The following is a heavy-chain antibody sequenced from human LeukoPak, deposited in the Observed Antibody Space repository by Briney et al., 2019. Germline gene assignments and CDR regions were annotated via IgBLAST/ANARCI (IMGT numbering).Heavy chain of an antibody. CDR1: GGSFSRYY. V-gene: IGHV4-34*01. CDR3: ARLTSGSGTYLFDY. Sequence: SETLSLHFAVYGGSFSRYYWSWIRQPPGKGLEWIGEINHSGSTNYNPSLKSRVTISIDTSKNQFSLKLSSVTAADTAVYYCARLTSGSGTYLFDYWGQGTLVTVSS. CDR2: INHSGST. D-gene: IGHD3-10*01. J-gene: IGHJ4*02.